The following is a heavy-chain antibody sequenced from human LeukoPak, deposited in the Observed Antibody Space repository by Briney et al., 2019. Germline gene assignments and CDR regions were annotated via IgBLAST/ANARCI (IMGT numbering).Heavy chain of an antibody. CDR3: ARRLGYFDWLRGWFDP. D-gene: IGHD3-9*01. CDR1: GGSSSGYY. CDR2: INHSGST. Sequence: PETLSLTCAVYGGSSSGYYWSWIRQPPGKGLEWIGEINHSGSTNYNPSLKSRVTISVDTSKNQFSLKLSSVTAADTAVYDCARRLGYFDWLRGWFDPWGQGTLVTVSS. V-gene: IGHV4-34*01. J-gene: IGHJ5*02.